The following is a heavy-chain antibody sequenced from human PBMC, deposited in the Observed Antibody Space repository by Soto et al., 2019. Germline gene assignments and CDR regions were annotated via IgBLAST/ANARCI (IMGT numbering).Heavy chain of an antibody. V-gene: IGHV4-59*01. J-gene: IGHJ4*02. CDR1: GGSISSYY. Sequence: SETLSLTCTVSGGSISSYYWSWIRQPPGKGLEWIGYIYYSGSTNYNPSLKSRVTISVDTSKNQFSLKLSSVTAADTAVYYCAREGPNSHFDYWGQGTLVTVSS. D-gene: IGHD2-8*01. CDR2: IYYSGST. CDR3: AREGPNSHFDY.